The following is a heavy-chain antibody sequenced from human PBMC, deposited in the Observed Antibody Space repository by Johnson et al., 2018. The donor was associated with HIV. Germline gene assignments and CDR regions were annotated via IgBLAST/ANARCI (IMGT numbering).Heavy chain of an antibody. CDR2: INWNGGNT. V-gene: IGHV3-20*04. D-gene: IGHD1-26*01. CDR1: GFMFEDYG. Sequence: VHLVESGGGVLRPGGSLRLSCEGFGFMFEDYGLNWVRQAPGKGLEWVSGINWNGGNTGYADSVKGRCTISRDNAKNSLYRQMNSLRVEDTAFYYCVRRDSGSLSFDLWGQGTMVTVSS. J-gene: IGHJ3*01. CDR3: VRRDSGSLSFDL.